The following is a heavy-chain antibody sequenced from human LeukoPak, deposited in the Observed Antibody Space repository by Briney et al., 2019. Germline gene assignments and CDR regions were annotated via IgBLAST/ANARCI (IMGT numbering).Heavy chain of an antibody. D-gene: IGHD4-23*01. V-gene: IGHV3-21*01. CDR1: GFTFSSYS. CDR3: ARYGGNYYYYYMYV. CDR2: ISSSSSYI. Sequence: GGSLRLSCAASGFTFSSYSMNWVRQAPGKGLEWVSSISSSSSYIYYADSVKGRFTISRDNAKNSLYLQMNSLRAEDTAVYYCARYGGNYYYYYMYVWGKGTTVTVSS. J-gene: IGHJ6*03.